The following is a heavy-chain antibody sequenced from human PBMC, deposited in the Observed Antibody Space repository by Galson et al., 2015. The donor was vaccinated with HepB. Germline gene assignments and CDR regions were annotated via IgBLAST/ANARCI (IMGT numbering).Heavy chain of an antibody. V-gene: IGHV3-30*04. CDR3: ARITGYSRLDAFDI. CDR1: GFTFSSYA. Sequence: SLRLSCAASGFTFSSYAMHWVRQAPGKGLEWVAVISYDGSNKYYADSVKGRFTISRDNSKNTLYLQMNSLRAEDTAVYYCARITGYSRLDAFDIWGQGTMVTVSS. J-gene: IGHJ3*02. D-gene: IGHD6-13*01. CDR2: ISYDGSNK.